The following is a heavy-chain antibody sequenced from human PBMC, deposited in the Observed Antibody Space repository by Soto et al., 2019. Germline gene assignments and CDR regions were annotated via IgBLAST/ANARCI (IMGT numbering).Heavy chain of an antibody. J-gene: IGHJ4*02. Sequence: GESLKISCKGSGYSFTSYWTGWVRQMPGKGLEWMGIIYPGDSETRYSPSFEGQVTISADKSISTSYLQWSSLKASDTAMYYSARHLRARPFDYWDQGTLVTVSS. V-gene: IGHV5-51*01. CDR1: GYSFTSYW. CDR2: IYPGDSET. CDR3: ARHLRARPFDY.